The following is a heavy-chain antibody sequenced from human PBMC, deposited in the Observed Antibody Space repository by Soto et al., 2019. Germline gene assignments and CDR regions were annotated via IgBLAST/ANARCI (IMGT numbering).Heavy chain of an antibody. CDR3: ERDHKQLGGHYYYYYGTDV. V-gene: IGHV1-18*01. CDR2: ISAYNGNT. CDR1: GYTFTSYG. J-gene: IGHJ6*02. Sequence: AASVKVSCKASGYTFTSYGISWVRQAPGQGLEWMGWISAYNGNTNYAQKLQGRVTMTTDESTSTAYMELRSLRSDDTAVYYCERDHKQLGGHYYYYYGTDVWGQGTTVTVSS. D-gene: IGHD6-6*01.